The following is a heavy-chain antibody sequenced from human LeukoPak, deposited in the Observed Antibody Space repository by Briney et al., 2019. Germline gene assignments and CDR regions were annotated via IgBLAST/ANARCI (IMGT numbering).Heavy chain of an antibody. V-gene: IGHV1-69*05. CDR3: ARMEQIAAAGTFYYYYMDV. D-gene: IGHD6-13*01. Sequence: ASVKVSCKASGGTFSSYAISWVRQAPGQGLEWMGGIIPIFGTANYAQKFQGRVTITTDESTSTAYMELSSLRSEDTAVYYCARMEQIAAAGTFYYYYMDVWGKGTTVTVSS. J-gene: IGHJ6*03. CDR2: IIPIFGTA. CDR1: GGTFSSYA.